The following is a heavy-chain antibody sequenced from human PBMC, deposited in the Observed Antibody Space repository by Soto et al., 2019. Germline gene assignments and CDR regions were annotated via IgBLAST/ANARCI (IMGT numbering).Heavy chain of an antibody. V-gene: IGHV5-10-1*01. CDR2: IDPSDSYT. CDR1: GYSFTSYW. CDR3: ARPLPGNYYDSSGYGY. Sequence: GESLQISCKGSGYSFTSYWISCVRQMPGKGLEWIGRIDPSDSYTNYSPSFQGHVTISADKSISTAYLQWSSLKASDTAMYYCARPLPGNYYDSSGYGYWGEGTLVTVSS. J-gene: IGHJ4*02. D-gene: IGHD3-22*01.